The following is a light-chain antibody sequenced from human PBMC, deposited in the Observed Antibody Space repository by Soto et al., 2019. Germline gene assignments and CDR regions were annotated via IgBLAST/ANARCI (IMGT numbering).Light chain of an antibody. Sequence: EIVLTQSPGTLSLSPGERVTLSCRASQSVTNSFLAWYQQKPGQAPRLLIYGASSRATDIPDRFSGGGSGTDFTLTISRLEPEDFAVYYCQQYGSSPWTFGQGTKVEIK. V-gene: IGKV3-20*01. J-gene: IGKJ1*01. CDR1: QSVTNSF. CDR3: QQYGSSPWT. CDR2: GAS.